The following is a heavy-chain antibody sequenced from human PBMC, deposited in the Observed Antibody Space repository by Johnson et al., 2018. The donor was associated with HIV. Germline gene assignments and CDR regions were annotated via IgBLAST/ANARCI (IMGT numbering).Heavy chain of an antibody. J-gene: IGHJ3*01. D-gene: IGHD4-17*01. Sequence: VQLVESGGGLVQPGGSLKLSCAASAFTFSNAWMNWVRQAPGKGLECLSYITSSGSSVYYTDSVKGRFTISRDNAKTSLFLRMNSLRAEDSAIYYCARDATPWGGDYVGYAFDLWGQGTVVTVSS. CDR3: ARDATPWGGDYVGYAFDL. CDR2: ITSSGSSV. V-gene: IGHV3-48*03. CDR1: AFTFSNAW.